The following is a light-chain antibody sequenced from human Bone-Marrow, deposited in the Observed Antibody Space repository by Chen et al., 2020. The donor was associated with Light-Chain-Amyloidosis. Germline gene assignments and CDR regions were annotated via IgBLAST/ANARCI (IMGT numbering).Light chain of an antibody. J-gene: IGKJ3*01. V-gene: IGKV3-20*01. Sequence: EIVLTQSPGTLSLSPGERATFSCRASQSVASDYLAWYQQKPGQAPRLLIHGASSRATGIPDRFRGSGSGTDFILTINRVDPEDFAVYYCQHYGTSPFTFGPGTKVDIK. CDR3: QHYGTSPFT. CDR2: GAS. CDR1: QSVASDY.